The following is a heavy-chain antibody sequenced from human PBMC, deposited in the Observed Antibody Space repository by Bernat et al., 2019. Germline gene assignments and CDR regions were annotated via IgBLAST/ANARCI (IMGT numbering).Heavy chain of an antibody. Sequence: QVQLQQWGAGLLKPSETLSLTCAVYGGSFSGYYCSWIRQPPGKGLEWIGEINHSGSTNYNPSLKSRVTISVDTSKNQFSLKLSSVTAADTAVYYCARGVVVVVAATRGWFDPWGQGTLVTVSS. CDR3: ARGVVVVVAATRGWFDP. D-gene: IGHD2-15*01. CDR2: INHSGST. V-gene: IGHV4-34*01. J-gene: IGHJ5*02. CDR1: GGSFSGYY.